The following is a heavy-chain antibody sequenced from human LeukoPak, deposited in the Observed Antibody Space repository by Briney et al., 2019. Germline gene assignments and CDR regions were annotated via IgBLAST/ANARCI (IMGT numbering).Heavy chain of an antibody. CDR1: GGSISSYY. Sequence: PSETLSLTCTVSGGSISSYYWSWIRQPAGKGLEWIGRIYTSGSTNYNPSLKSRVTMSVDTSKNQFSLKLSSVTAADTAVYYCARSNSLAARPSPPRYWGQGTLVTVSS. V-gene: IGHV4-4*07. D-gene: IGHD6-6*01. CDR3: ARSNSLAARPSPPRY. CDR2: IYTSGST. J-gene: IGHJ4*02.